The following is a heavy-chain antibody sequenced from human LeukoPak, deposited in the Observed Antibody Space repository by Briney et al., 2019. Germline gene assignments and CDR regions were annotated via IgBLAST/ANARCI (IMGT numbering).Heavy chain of an antibody. V-gene: IGHV4-59*01. J-gene: IGHJ6*02. CDR1: GGSISSYY. CDR3: ARDGIAVAGTRYYYGMDV. Sequence: SETLSLTCTVSGGSISSYYWSWIRQPPGKGLEWIGYIYYSGSTSYNPSLKSRVTISVDTSKNQFSLKLSSVTAADTAVYYCARDGIAVAGTRYYYGMDVWGQGTTVAVSS. CDR2: IYYSGST. D-gene: IGHD6-19*01.